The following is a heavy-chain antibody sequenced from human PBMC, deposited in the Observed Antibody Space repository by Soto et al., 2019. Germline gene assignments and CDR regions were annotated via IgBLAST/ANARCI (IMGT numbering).Heavy chain of an antibody. CDR2: IIPIFGTA. CDR3: ARGGYSYGPPDY. D-gene: IGHD5-18*01. Sequence: SVKVSCKASGYTFTSYDINWVRQAPGQGLEWMGGIIPIFGTANYARKFQGRVTITADESTSTAYMELSSLRSEDTAVYYCARGGYSYGPPDYWGQGTLVTVSS. CDR1: GYTFTSYD. J-gene: IGHJ4*02. V-gene: IGHV1-69*13.